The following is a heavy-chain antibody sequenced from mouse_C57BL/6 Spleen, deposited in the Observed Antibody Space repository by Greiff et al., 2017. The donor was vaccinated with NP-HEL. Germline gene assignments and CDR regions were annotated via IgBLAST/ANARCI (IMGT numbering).Heavy chain of an antibody. V-gene: IGHV1-64*01. CDR1: GYTFTSYW. Sequence: VQLQQPGAELVKPGASVKLSCKASGYTFTSYWMHWVKQRPGQGLEWIGMIHPNSGSTNYNEKFKSKATLTVDKSSSTAYMQLCSLTSEDSAVYYCARVDFGAWFAYWGQGTLVTVSA. CDR2: IHPNSGST. J-gene: IGHJ3*01. CDR3: ARVDFGAWFAY.